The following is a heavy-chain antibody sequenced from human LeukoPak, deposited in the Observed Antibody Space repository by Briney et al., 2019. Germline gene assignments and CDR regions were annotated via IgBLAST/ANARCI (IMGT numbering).Heavy chain of an antibody. CDR3: ARGKKRYYDSSPFDP. D-gene: IGHD3-22*01. V-gene: IGHV1-69*05. CDR2: IIPMFGTA. CDR1: GDTFRKYA. J-gene: IGHJ5*02. Sequence: ASVKVSCKASGDTFRKYAISWVRQAPGQGLEWMGGIIPMFGTANYAQKFQGRVTITTDESTSKTYMEVSSLRSDDTAVYYCARGKKRYYDSSPFDPWGQGTLVTVSS.